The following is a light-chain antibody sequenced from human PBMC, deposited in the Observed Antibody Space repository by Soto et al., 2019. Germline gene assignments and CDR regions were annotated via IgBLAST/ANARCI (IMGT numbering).Light chain of an antibody. J-gene: IGKJ2*01. Sequence: EIVMTQSPATLSVSPGERATLSCRASQSVNSYLAWYQQKPGQPPRLLIYTTSSRATGVLARFSGSGSGTEFTLTIGSVQSEDFAGYYCQQFNRCPYTFRQGTKLEIK. V-gene: IGKV3-15*01. CDR3: QQFNRCPYT. CDR2: TTS. CDR1: QSVNSY.